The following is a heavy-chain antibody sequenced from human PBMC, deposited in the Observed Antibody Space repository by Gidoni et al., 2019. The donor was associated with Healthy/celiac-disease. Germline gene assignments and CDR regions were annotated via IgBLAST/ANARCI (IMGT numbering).Heavy chain of an antibody. V-gene: IGHV5-10-1*01. Sequence: EVQLVQSGAEVKKPGESLRISCKGSGYSFTSYWISWVRKMPGKGLEWMGRIDPSDSYTNYSPSFQGHVTISADKSISTAYLQWSSLKASDTAMYYCATSYYYDSSGYYSRDHYFDYWGQGTLVTVSS. J-gene: IGHJ4*02. CDR2: IDPSDSYT. CDR1: GYSFTSYW. D-gene: IGHD3-22*01. CDR3: ATSYYYDSSGYYSRDHYFDY.